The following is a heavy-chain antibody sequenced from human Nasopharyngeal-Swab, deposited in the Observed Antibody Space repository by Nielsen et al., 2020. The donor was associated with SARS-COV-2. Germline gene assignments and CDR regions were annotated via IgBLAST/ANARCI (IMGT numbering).Heavy chain of an antibody. CDR2: ISSSSSYI. J-gene: IGHJ3*02. CDR1: GFTFSSYS. V-gene: IGHV3-21*01. D-gene: IGHD6-19*01. CDR3: ARAHSGWYYGAFDI. Sequence: GESLKISCAASGFTFSSYSMNWVRQAPGKGLEWVSSISSSSSYIYYADSMKGRFTISRDNAKNSLYLQMNSLRAEDTAVYYCARAHSGWYYGAFDIWGQGTMVTVSS.